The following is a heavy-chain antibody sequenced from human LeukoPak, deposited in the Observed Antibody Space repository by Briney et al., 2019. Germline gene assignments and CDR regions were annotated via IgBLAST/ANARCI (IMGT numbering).Heavy chain of an antibody. V-gene: IGHV3-23*01. CDR1: GFTFSSYG. CDR2: ISGSGGST. CDR3: AKDLRLAVAGKYYYYYMDV. D-gene: IGHD6-19*01. Sequence: GSLRLSCAASGFTFSSYGMSWVRQAPGKGLEWVSAISGSGGSTYYADSVKGRFTISRDNSKNTLYLQMNSLRAEDTAVYYCAKDLRLAVAGKYYYYYMDVWGKGTTVTISS. J-gene: IGHJ6*03.